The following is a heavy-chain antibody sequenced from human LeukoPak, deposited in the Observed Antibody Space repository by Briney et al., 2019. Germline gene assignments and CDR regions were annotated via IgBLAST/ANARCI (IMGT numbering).Heavy chain of an antibody. CDR3: ARAIDYYDSSGCYFVFDY. Sequence: SQTLSLTCAISGDSVSSNSAAWNWIRQSPSRGLEWLGRTYYRSKWYNDYAVSVKSRITINPDTSKNQFSLQLNSVTPEDTAVYYCARAIDYYDSSGCYFVFDYWGQGTLVTVSS. V-gene: IGHV6-1*01. D-gene: IGHD3-22*01. J-gene: IGHJ4*02. CDR2: TYYRSKWYN. CDR1: GDSVSSNSAA.